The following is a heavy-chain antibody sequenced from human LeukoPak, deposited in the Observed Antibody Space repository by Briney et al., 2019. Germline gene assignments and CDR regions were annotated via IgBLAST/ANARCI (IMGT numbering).Heavy chain of an antibody. CDR1: GDSISLSFYY. V-gene: IGHV4-39*02. CDR3: ARRKNTAIAMVRGVRGGLNWFDP. D-gene: IGHD3-10*01. Sequence: SETLSLTCSVSGDSISLSFYYWGWIRQPPGKALEWFGSVYYSGTTSYNPSLKSRVTISVDMSKNHFSLRLRSVTAADTAVYYCARRKNTAIAMVRGVRGGLNWFDPWGQGTLVTVSS. CDR2: VYYSGTT. J-gene: IGHJ5*02.